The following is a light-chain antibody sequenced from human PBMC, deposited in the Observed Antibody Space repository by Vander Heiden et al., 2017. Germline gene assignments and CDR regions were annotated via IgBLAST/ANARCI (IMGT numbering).Light chain of an antibody. Sequence: EIVLTQSPCPLSLSPGERATLSCRASQSVSSAYLAWYQQKPGQAPRLLIYGASSRATGIQDRFSGSESGTDFTLTISRLEPEDFAVYYCQQDGSSPWTFGQGTKVEMK. V-gene: IGKV3-20*01. CDR3: QQDGSSPWT. CDR1: QSVSSAY. CDR2: GAS. J-gene: IGKJ1*01.